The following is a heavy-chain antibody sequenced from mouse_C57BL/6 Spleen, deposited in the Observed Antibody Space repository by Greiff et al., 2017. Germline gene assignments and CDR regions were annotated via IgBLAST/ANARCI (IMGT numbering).Heavy chain of an antibody. CDR1: GYTFTSYG. J-gene: IGHJ3*01. D-gene: IGHD2-4*01. V-gene: IGHV1-81*01. CDR3: AAHSNYEYGVDFAD. Sequence: QVQLQQSGAELARPGASVKLSCKASGYTFTSYGICWVKQRTGQGLEWIGEIYPSSGNTYYTEKFKGKATLTADKSSSTAYMELRSLTSEDSAVYFCAAHSNYEYGVDFADWGQGTLVTVSA. CDR2: IYPSSGNT.